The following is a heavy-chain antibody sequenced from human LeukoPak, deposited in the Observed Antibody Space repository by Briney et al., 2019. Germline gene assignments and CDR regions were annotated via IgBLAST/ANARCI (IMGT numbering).Heavy chain of an antibody. V-gene: IGHV4-34*01. CDR2: INHSGTT. D-gene: IGHD4-17*01. Sequence: PETLSLTCAVSGGSFSGYYLTWIRQPPGKGLEWIGEINHSGTTNYNPSLKSRVTISGDTSNNQLTLKLTCVTAADTAVYYCARDGPDSNDYVPYYWGQGSLITVSS. J-gene: IGHJ4*02. CDR1: GGSFSGYY. CDR3: ARDGPDSNDYVPYY.